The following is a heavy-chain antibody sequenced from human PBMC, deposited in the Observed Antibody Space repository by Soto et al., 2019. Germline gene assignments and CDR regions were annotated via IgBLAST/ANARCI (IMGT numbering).Heavy chain of an antibody. D-gene: IGHD3-10*01. Sequence: QVQLVDSGGGVVQPGRSLRLSCAASGFTFSNYGMHWVRQAPGKGLEWVAFISYHGSDKNYADSVKGRFTISRDNSKNTFYLQMNSLRVDDTAVYYCAKDGTSGGTSFDYWGQGTLVTVSS. V-gene: IGHV3-30*18. CDR2: ISYHGSDK. CDR1: GFTFSNYG. J-gene: IGHJ4*02. CDR3: AKDGTSGGTSFDY.